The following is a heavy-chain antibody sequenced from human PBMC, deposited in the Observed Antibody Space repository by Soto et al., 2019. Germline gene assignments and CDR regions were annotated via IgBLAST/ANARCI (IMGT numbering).Heavy chain of an antibody. J-gene: IGHJ3*02. CDR3: TRHAVWKPDDAVDI. CDR2: LRSKATGYAT. Sequence: TGGSLRLSCAGSGYNLRGSGMNWVRQASGKGLEWVGRLRSKATGYATAYAASVKGRFTISRDDSKNTVYLQMNSLKSEDTAVYYCTRHAVWKPDDAVDIWGQGTMVTVAS. CDR1: GYNLRGSG. V-gene: IGHV3-73*01. D-gene: IGHD1-1*01.